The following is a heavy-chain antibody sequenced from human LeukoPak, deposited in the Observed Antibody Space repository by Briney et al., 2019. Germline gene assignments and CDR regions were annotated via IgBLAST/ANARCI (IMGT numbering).Heavy chain of an antibody. V-gene: IGHV3-7*01. CDR3: VRYARAIDY. CDR2: IKLDGSET. J-gene: IGHJ4*02. CDR1: GFTFSSSW. Sequence: GGSLRLSCAASGFTFSSSWMTWVRQTPEKGLQWVANIKLDGSETNYVDSVKGRFTISRDNARNSLYLQMNSLRPEDTAVYYCVRYARAIDYWGQGTLVTVSS.